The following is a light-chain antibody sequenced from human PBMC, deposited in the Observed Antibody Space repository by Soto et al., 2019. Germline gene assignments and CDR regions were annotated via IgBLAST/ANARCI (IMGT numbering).Light chain of an antibody. CDR2: GAS. CDR3: QQYGSSPWT. Sequence: EIVLTQSPGTLSLSPGERATLSCRASQSVSSNYLAWYQQKPGQAPRPLIYGASSRATGIPDRFSGSGAGKDFTLTISRLESEDFAGYYCQQYGSSPWTFGQGTKVEIK. CDR1: QSVSSNY. J-gene: IGKJ1*01. V-gene: IGKV3-20*01.